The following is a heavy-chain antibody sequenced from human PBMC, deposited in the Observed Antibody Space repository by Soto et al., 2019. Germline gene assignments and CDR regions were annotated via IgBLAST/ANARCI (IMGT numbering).Heavy chain of an antibody. J-gene: IGHJ4*02. V-gene: IGHV4-34*01. CDR1: GGSFRGYY. CDR3: ASSVAGARHFDY. CDR2: INHSGST. Sequence: SEALSLTCAVYGGSFRGYYCSWIRQPPGKGLEWIGEINHSGSTNYNPSLKSRVTISVDTSKNQFSLKLSSVTAADTAVYYCASSVAGARHFDYWGQGTLVTVSS. D-gene: IGHD6-19*01.